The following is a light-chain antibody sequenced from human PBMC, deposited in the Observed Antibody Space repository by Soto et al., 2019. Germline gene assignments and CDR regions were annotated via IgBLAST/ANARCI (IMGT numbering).Light chain of an antibody. CDR1: QSVSSN. CDR3: QQYGRSPFT. V-gene: IGKV3-20*01. J-gene: IGKJ3*01. CDR2: GAS. Sequence: EIVLTQSPGTLSLSPGERATLSCRASQSVSSNLAWYQQKRGQAPRLLIYGASTRATGIPARFSGSGSGTEFTLTISNLESEDFAVYYCQQYGRSPFTFGPGTKVDIK.